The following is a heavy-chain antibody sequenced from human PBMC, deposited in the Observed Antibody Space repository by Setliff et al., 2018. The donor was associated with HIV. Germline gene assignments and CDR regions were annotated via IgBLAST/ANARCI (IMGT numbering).Heavy chain of an antibody. CDR1: GGSFRNYA. CDR3: ARDRSGIAVAAPDAFDV. D-gene: IGHD6-19*01. CDR2: IIPLLGTP. V-gene: IGHV1-69*06. J-gene: IGHJ3*01. Sequence: GASVKVSCKASGGSFRNYAINWVRQAPGQGLEWMGGIIPLLGTPNCAHKFQGRVTITADKYSSTVYMELSSLRSEDSAVFYCARDRSGIAVAAPDAFDVWGQGTMVTVSS.